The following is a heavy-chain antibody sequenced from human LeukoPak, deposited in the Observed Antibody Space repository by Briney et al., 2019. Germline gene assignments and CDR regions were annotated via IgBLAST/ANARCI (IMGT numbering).Heavy chain of an antibody. V-gene: IGHV3-23*01. CDR1: GFTFSSYA. CDR2: ISGSGGST. J-gene: IGHJ4*02. CDR3: AKSDYYDILTGLIDY. Sequence: GGSLRLSCAPSGFTFSSYAMSWVRQAPGKGLEWVSAISGSGGSTYYADSVKGRLTISRDNAKNTLYLLMNSLRAENTAVYYFAKSDYYDILTGLIDYWGQGTLDTVTS. D-gene: IGHD3-9*01.